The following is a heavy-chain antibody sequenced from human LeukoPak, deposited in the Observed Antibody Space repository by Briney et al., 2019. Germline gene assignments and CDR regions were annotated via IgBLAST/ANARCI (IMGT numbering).Heavy chain of an antibody. J-gene: IGHJ2*01. V-gene: IGHV4-39*01. D-gene: IGHD4-23*01. CDR1: GGSISSYY. CDR2: IYYSGST. CDR3: ARHPMGGNYWYFDL. Sequence: ASETLSLTCTVSGGSISSYYWGWIRQPPGKGLEWIGSIYYSGSTYYNPSLKSRVTISVDTSKNQFSLKLSSVTAADTAVYYCARHPMGGNYWYFDLWGRGTLVTVSS.